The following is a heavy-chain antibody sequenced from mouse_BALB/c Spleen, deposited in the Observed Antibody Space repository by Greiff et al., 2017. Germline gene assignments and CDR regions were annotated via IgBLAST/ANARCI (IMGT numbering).Heavy chain of an antibody. J-gene: IGHJ4*01. CDR1: GYTFTSYV. Sequence: VHVKQSGPELVKPGASVKMSCKASGYTFTSYVMHWVKQKPGQGLEWIGYINPYNDGTKYNEKFKGKATLTSDKSSSTAYMELSSLTSEDSAVYYCASSAYYGNSYAMDYWGQGTSVTVSS. CDR3: ASSAYYGNSYAMDY. CDR2: INPYNDGT. D-gene: IGHD2-10*01. V-gene: IGHV1-14*01.